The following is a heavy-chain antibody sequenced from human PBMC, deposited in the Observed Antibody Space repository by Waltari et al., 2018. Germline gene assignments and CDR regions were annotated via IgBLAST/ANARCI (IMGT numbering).Heavy chain of an antibody. Sequence: QVQLQESGPGLVKPSQTLSLTCTVSGGSISSGSYYWSWIRQPAGKGLEGIGYIYTSGSTNYNPSLKSRVTISVDTSKNQFSLKLSSVTAADTAVYYCARAGVARETPLTVVTAGVDFDYWGQGTLVTVSS. D-gene: IGHD2-21*02. CDR3: ARAGVARETPLTVVTAGVDFDY. CDR2: IYTSGST. V-gene: IGHV4-61*09. CDR1: GGSISSGSYY. J-gene: IGHJ4*02.